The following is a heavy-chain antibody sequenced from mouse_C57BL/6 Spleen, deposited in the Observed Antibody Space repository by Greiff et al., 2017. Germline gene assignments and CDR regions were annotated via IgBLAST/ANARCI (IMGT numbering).Heavy chain of an antibody. V-gene: IGHV1-19*01. CDR2: INPYNGGT. D-gene: IGHD2-12*01. J-gene: IGHJ4*01. CDR1: GYTFTDYY. CDR3: ARSITYYKEDAMDY. Sequence: EVQLQQSGPVLVKPGASVKMSCKASGYTFTDYYMNWVKQSHGKSLEWIGVINPYNGGTSYNQKFKGKATLTVAKSSSTAYMELNHLTSVDSAVYYCARSITYYKEDAMDYWGQGTPVTVSS.